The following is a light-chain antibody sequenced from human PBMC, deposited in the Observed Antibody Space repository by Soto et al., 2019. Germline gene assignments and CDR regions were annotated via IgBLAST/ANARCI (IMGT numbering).Light chain of an antibody. J-gene: IGKJ1*01. Sequence: ETVLTQSPATLSLSPGERATLSCSASQTIRNNYLAWYRQTPGQAPRLLIYGASNRATGIADRFSGSGSGTDFTLIISRLEPEDFALYYCQQYGSSPWTFGQGTKLEIK. CDR1: QTIRNNY. V-gene: IGKV3-20*01. CDR2: GAS. CDR3: QQYGSSPWT.